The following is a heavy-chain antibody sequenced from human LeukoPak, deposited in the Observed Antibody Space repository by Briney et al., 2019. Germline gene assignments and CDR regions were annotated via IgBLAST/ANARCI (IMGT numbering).Heavy chain of an antibody. D-gene: IGHD3-3*01. CDR2: ISGSGGST. CDR1: GFTFSSYA. Sequence: GGSLRLSCAASGFTFSSYAMSWVRQAPGKGLEWVSAISGSGGSTYYADSVKGRFTISGDNSKNTLYLQMNSLRAEDTAVYYCAKVPYYDFWSGYPSYMDVWGKGTTVTVSS. V-gene: IGHV3-23*01. J-gene: IGHJ6*03. CDR3: AKVPYYDFWSGYPSYMDV.